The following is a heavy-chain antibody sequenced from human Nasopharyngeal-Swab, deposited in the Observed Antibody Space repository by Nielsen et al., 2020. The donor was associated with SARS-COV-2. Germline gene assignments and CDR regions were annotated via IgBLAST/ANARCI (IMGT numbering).Heavy chain of an antibody. CDR3: AKDDVVRGDAFDI. CDR2: ISASGGST. CDR1: GFTINIYA. V-gene: IGHV3-23*01. D-gene: IGHD3-10*01. J-gene: IGHJ3*02. Sequence: GGSLRLSCIASGFTINIYAMAWVRRTPGRGLQWVSGISASGGSTYYTDSVKGRFAVSRDNSRNTLYLQMHSLRVEDAALYYCAKDDVVRGDAFDIWGQGTMVTVSS.